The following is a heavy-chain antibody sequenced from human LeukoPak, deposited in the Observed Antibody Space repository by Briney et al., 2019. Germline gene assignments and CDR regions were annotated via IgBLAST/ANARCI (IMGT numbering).Heavy chain of an antibody. CDR2: INSDGSST. D-gene: IGHD3-22*01. V-gene: IGHV3-74*01. CDR1: GFTFSSYW. J-gene: IGHJ4*02. CDR3: ARSTRLFRQYDY. Sequence: PGGSLRLSCAASGFTFSSYWMHWVRQAPGKGLVWVSRINSDGSSTSYADSVKGRFTTSRDNAKNTLYLQMNSLRAEDTAVYYCARSTRLFRQYDYWGQGTLVTVSS.